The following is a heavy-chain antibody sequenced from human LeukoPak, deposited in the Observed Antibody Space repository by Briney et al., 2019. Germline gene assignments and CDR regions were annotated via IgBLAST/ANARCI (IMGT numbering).Heavy chain of an antibody. V-gene: IGHV1-18*01. CDR3: ASMDYDSSGYPDPYFDY. J-gene: IGHJ4*02. CDR1: GYTFTSYG. D-gene: IGHD3-22*01. CDR2: IGAYNGNT. Sequence: ASVRVSCKASGYTFTSYGISWVRQAPGQGLEWMGWIGAYNGNTNYAQKLQGRVTMTTDTSTSTAYMELRSLRSDDTAVYYCASMDYDSSGYPDPYFDYWGQGTLVTVSS.